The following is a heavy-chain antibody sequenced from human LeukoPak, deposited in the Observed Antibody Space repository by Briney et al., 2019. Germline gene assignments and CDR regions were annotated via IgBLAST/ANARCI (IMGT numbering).Heavy chain of an antibody. V-gene: IGHV3-23*01. CDR2: ISGSGGST. D-gene: IGHD3-9*01. J-gene: IGHJ3*02. Sequence: PGGSLRLSCAASGFTFSSYGMSWVRQAPGKGLEWVSAISGSGGSTYYADSVKGRFTISRENAKNSLYLQMNSLRAGDTAVYYCARGPAYDILTGYKHAFDIWGQGTMVTVSS. CDR3: ARGPAYDILTGYKHAFDI. CDR1: GFTFSSYG.